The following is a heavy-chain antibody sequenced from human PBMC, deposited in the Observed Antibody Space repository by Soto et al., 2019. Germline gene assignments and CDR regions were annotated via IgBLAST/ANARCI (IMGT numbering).Heavy chain of an antibody. J-gene: IGHJ4*02. Sequence: SETLSLTCTVSGGSISSYYWSWIRQPPGKGLEWIGYIYYSGSTNYNPSLKSRVTISVDTSKNQFSLKLSSVTAADTAVYYCARPAYGSGSYDYWGQGTLVTVSS. D-gene: IGHD3-10*01. CDR1: GGSISSYY. CDR3: ARPAYGSGSYDY. V-gene: IGHV4-59*01. CDR2: IYYSGST.